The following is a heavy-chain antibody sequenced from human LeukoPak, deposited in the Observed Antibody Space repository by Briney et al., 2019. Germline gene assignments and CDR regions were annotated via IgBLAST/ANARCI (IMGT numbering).Heavy chain of an antibody. D-gene: IGHD3-22*01. CDR2: IRNDGTIK. CDR3: TRDLTGHYSIDY. V-gene: IGHV3-30*02. CDR1: GFTFRTYG. J-gene: IGHJ4*02. Sequence: TGGSLRLSCAASGFTFRTYGMHWVRQAPGKGLEWVAFIRNDGTIKYYADSVKGRFTISRDNAKNSLYLQVNSLRPDDTAVYYCTRDLTGHYSIDYWGQGTLVTVSS.